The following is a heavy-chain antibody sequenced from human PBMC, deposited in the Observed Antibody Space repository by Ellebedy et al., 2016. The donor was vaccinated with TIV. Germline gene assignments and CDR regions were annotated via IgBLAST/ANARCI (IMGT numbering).Heavy chain of an antibody. CDR3: ARGRGEPLQGFDY. V-gene: IGHV4-59*08. D-gene: IGHD1-14*01. CDR1: GGSISSYY. Sequence: MPSETLSLTCSISGGSISSYYWSWIRQPPGKGLEWIGYVFYSGKTNYNPSLKSRVTISVDTSKNQFSLKLSSVTAADTALYYCARGRGEPLQGFDYWGQGTLVTVSS. CDR2: VFYSGKT. J-gene: IGHJ4*02.